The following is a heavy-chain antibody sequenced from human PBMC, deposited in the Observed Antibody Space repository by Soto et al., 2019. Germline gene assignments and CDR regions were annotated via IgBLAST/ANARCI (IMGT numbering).Heavy chain of an antibody. CDR2: IYPGDSDT. CDR3: ARRGYCSSTSCYYYGMDV. Sequence: GGSLKISCNGSGYSFTSYWIGWVRQMPGKGLEWMGIIYPGDSDTRYSPSFQGQVTISADKSISTAYLQWSSLKASDTAMYYCARRGYCSSTSCYYYGMDVWGQGTTVTVSS. CDR1: GYSFTSYW. V-gene: IGHV5-51*01. D-gene: IGHD2-2*01. J-gene: IGHJ6*02.